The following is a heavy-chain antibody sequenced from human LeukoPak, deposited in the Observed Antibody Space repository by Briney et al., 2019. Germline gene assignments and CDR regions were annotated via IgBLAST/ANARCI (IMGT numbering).Heavy chain of an antibody. CDR1: GGSFSGYY. CDR2: INHSGST. J-gene: IGHJ5*02. V-gene: IGHV4-34*01. D-gene: IGHD3-9*01. CDR3: ARVHGPILTVQRDWFDP. Sequence: SEPLSLTCAVYGGSFSGYYWSWIRQPPGKGLEWIGEINHSGSTNYNPSLKSRVTISVDTSKNQFSLKLSSVTAADTAVYYCARVHGPILTVQRDWFDPWGQGTLVTVSS.